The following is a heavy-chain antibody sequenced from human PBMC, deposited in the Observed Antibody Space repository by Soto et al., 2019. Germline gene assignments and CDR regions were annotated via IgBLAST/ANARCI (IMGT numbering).Heavy chain of an antibody. Sequence: LRLSCAASRFTFRNFAMSWVRQAPGKGLEWVSGISRSGDDTFYADSVKGRFTIFRDNSKNTLYLQMNSLRAEDTAIYYRGKDIYNFDWLLFDYWGQGTLVTVSS. J-gene: IGHJ4*02. D-gene: IGHD3-9*01. CDR3: GKDIYNFDWLLFDY. CDR2: ISRSGDDT. V-gene: IGHV3-23*01. CDR1: RFTFRNFA.